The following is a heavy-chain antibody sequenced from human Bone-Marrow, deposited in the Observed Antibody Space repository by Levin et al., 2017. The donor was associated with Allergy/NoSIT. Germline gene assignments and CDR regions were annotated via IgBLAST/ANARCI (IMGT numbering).Heavy chain of an antibody. Sequence: PGGSLRLSCASSGFTFSGYWMAWVRQAPGKGLEWVANINRDGDDGYYVDSVKGRFTISRDNARNSLDLQMNSLRVEDTAVYYCARNGAWSFEFWGQGTLVTVSS. D-gene: IGHD2-8*01. CDR3: ARNGAWSFEF. CDR1: GFTFSGYW. CDR2: INRDGDDG. J-gene: IGHJ4*02. V-gene: IGHV3-7*02.